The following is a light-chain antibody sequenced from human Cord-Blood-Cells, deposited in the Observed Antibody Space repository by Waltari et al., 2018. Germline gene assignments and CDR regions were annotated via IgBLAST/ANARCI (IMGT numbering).Light chain of an antibody. Sequence: SYELTQPPSVSVSPGQTASITCSGDKLGDKYACWYQQKPGQSPVLVINQDSKRPPGSPERCSGSNSGNTATLTISGTQAMDEADYYCQAWDSSTYVFGTGTKVTVL. CDR2: QDS. V-gene: IGLV3-1*01. CDR3: QAWDSSTYV. CDR1: KLGDKY. J-gene: IGLJ1*01.